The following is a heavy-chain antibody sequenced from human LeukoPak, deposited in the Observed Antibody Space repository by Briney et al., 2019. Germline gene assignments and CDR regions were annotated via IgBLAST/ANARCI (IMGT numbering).Heavy chain of an antibody. CDR2: IKGDGSKK. Sequence: GGSLRLSCTASGFTFSSYWMSWVRQAPGKGLEWVADIKGDGSKKYYADSVKGRFTISRDNAKNSLYLQMNSLRAEDTAVYFCARDFPDGSSWRSEPTFDYWGQGTLVSVSS. J-gene: IGHJ4*02. CDR1: GFTFSSYW. V-gene: IGHV3-7*04. CDR3: ARDFPDGSSWRSEPTFDY. D-gene: IGHD6-13*01.